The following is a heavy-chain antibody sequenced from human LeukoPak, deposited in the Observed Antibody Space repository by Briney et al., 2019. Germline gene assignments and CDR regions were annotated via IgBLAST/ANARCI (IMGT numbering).Heavy chain of an antibody. Sequence: ASVKVSCKASGYTFTSYGISWVRQAPGQGLEWMGWISAYNGNTNYAQKLQGRVTMTTDTSTSTAYMELRSLRSDDTAVYYCASLRGYYYDSSGYYSDWYFDLWGRGTLVTVSS. V-gene: IGHV1-18*01. J-gene: IGHJ2*01. CDR1: GYTFTSYG. CDR2: ISAYNGNT. D-gene: IGHD3-22*01. CDR3: ASLRGYYYDSSGYYSDWYFDL.